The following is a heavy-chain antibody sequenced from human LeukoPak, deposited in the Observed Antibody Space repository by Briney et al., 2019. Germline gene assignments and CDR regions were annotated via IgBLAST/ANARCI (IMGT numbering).Heavy chain of an antibody. CDR3: ARGVGRLSLSGVENQVGYPTHFDS. Sequence: SETLSLTCAVYGGSFSGYSWTWIRQSPGKGLEGLGEVNHRGVTNYNPSLESRVTISPDMSKNAFSLPLTSVTAADNAIYSCARGVGRLSLSGVENQVGYPTHFDSWGQGTLATVSS. CDR2: VNHRGVT. J-gene: IGHJ4*02. D-gene: IGHD2-2*03. V-gene: IGHV4-34*01. CDR1: GGSFSGYS.